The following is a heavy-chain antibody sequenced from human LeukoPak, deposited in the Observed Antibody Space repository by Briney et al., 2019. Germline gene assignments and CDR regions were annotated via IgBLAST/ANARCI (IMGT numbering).Heavy chain of an antibody. CDR2: IYYSGNT. J-gene: IGHJ4*02. D-gene: IGHD6-13*01. Sequence: PSETLSLTCSVSGGPISSSSYWWGWTRQSPGKGLEWIGTIYYSGNTHYSPSLKSRVTTSEDTSKNQFSLKLSSVTAADTAVYYCARHVAAAIDYWGQGTLVTVSS. CDR3: ARHVAAAIDY. V-gene: IGHV4-39*01. CDR1: GGPISSSSYW.